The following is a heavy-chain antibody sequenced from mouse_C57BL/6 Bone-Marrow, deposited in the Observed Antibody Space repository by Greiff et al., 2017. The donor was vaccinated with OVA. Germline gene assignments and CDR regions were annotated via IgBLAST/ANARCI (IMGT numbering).Heavy chain of an antibody. Sequence: QVQLQQPGAELVRPGSSVKLSCKASGYTFTSYWMHWVKQRPIQGLAWIGNIDPSDSGTHYNQKFKDKATLTVDKSSSTAYMQLSSLTSEDSAVYYCARQIRLRSSYGMDYWGQGTTLTVSS. V-gene: IGHV1-52*01. J-gene: IGHJ4*01. D-gene: IGHD3-2*02. CDR1: GYTFTSYW. CDR2: IDPSDSGT. CDR3: ARQIRLRSSYGMDY.